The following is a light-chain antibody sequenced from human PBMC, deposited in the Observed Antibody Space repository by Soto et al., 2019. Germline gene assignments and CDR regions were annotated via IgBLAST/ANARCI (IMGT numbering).Light chain of an antibody. CDR2: DVS. J-gene: IGLJ1*01. CDR1: SSDVGGYNY. Sequence: QSALTQPASVSGSPGQWITISCTGTSSDVGGYNYVSWYQQHPGKAPKLMIYDVSNRTSGVSNRYSGSKSGNTASLTISGLGAEDEADYYCASYTTAFPYVFATGTTVAV. CDR3: ASYTTAFPYV. V-gene: IGLV2-14*01.